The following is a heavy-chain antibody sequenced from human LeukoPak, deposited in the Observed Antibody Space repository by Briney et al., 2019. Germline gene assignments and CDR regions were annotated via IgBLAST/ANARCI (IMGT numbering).Heavy chain of an antibody. CDR1: GFTFSSYS. D-gene: IGHD6-13*01. CDR3: ARDHGSSWRSSSHSNMDV. Sequence: PGGSLRLSCAASGFTFSSYSMNWVRQAPGKGLEWVAYISSRSSTIFYADSVKDRFTISRDNGKNSLYLQMSGLRAEDTAVYYCARDHGSSWRSSSHSNMDVWGKGTTVTVSS. J-gene: IGHJ6*03. V-gene: IGHV3-48*04. CDR2: ISSRSSTI.